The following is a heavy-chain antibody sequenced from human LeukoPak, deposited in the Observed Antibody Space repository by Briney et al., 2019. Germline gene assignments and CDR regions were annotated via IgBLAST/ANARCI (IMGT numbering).Heavy chain of an antibody. V-gene: IGHV1-58*02. CDR2: IVVGSGNT. CDR3: AAGQGASRYGMDV. D-gene: IGHD1-26*01. Sequence: ASVKVSCKASGFTFTSSAMQWVRQARGQRLEWRGWIVVGSGNTNYAQKFQERVTITRDMSTSTAYMELSSLRSEDTAVYYCAAGQGASRYGMDVWGQGTTVTVSS. J-gene: IGHJ6*02. CDR1: GFTFTSSA.